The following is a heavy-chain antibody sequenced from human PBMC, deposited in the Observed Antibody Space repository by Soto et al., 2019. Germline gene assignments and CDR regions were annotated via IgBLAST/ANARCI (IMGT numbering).Heavy chain of an antibody. D-gene: IGHD6-6*01. Sequence: QVQLLQSGAEVKKPGASVKVSCKASGYTFTNYGITWVRQAPGQGLEWMGWISAYNGNTHYTQRLQGRVTMTTDTSTSTAYMELRGLRSDDTAVYYCATVRHLVGYFYYYMDVWGKGTTVTVSS. CDR1: GYTFTNYG. CDR2: ISAYNGNT. CDR3: ATVRHLVGYFYYYMDV. V-gene: IGHV1-18*01. J-gene: IGHJ6*03.